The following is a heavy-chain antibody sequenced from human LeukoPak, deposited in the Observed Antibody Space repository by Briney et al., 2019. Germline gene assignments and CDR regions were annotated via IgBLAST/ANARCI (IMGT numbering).Heavy chain of an antibody. CDR3: ARGYCRSTSCHEPPLYGMDV. V-gene: IGHV1-18*04. D-gene: IGHD2-2*01. CDR1: GYTFTNYG. Sequence: VASVKVSCKASGYTFTNYGFSWVRQAPGQGVEWMGWICTYSGNTHYAQQLQGRVTMTSDTSTSTVYMELRSLRSDDTAVYYCARGYCRSTSCHEPPLYGMDVWGQGTTVTVS. CDR2: ICTYSGNT. J-gene: IGHJ6*02.